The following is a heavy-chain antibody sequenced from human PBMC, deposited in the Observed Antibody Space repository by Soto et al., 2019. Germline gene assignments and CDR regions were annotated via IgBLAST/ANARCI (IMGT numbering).Heavy chain of an antibody. CDR2: ISAHNGNT. CDR1: GYAFTTYG. CDR3: ARGRYGDY. Sequence: QVHLVQSGAEVKKPGASVKVSCKGSGYAFTTYGITWVRQAPGQGLEWMGWISAHNGNTNYAQKLQGRVTVTRDTYTSTAYMELRGLGSDDTAVYYCARGRYGDYWGQGALVTVSS. J-gene: IGHJ4*02. D-gene: IGHD1-1*01. V-gene: IGHV1-18*01.